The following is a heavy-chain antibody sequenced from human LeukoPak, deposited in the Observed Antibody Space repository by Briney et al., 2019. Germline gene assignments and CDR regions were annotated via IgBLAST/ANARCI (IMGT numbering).Heavy chain of an antibody. D-gene: IGHD3-16*01. CDR1: GFTFSSYA. J-gene: IGHJ4*02. CDR3: AKSYSVMITFGGVLGY. Sequence: GGSLRLSCAASGFTFSSYAMSWVRQAPGKGLEWVSAISGSGGSTYCADSVKGRFTISRDNSKNTLYLQMNSLRAEDTAVYYCAKSYSVMITFGGVLGYWGQGTLVTVSS. V-gene: IGHV3-23*01. CDR2: ISGSGGST.